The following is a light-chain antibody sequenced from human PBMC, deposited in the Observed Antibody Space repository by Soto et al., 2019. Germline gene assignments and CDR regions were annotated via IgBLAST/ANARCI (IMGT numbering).Light chain of an antibody. CDR3: QQNYRATPWT. CDR2: AAS. V-gene: IGKV1-39*01. J-gene: IGKJ1*01. Sequence: DIQMTQSPSSLSASVGDRITITCRASQSISRYLNWYQHKTGKAPKLLINAASSLERGVPSRFSGGGSGTDFTLNISSLQPDDFATYYCQQNYRATPWTFGQGTKVDIK. CDR1: QSISRY.